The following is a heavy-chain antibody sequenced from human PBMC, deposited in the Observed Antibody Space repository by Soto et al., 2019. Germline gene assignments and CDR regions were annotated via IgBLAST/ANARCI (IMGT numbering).Heavy chain of an antibody. Sequence: GSLRLSCAGSGFTLSDHYIDWVRQAPGKGLEWIGYIYYSGSTNYNPSLKSRVTISVDTSKNQFSLKLNSVTAADTAVYYCARESVWFVESFDYWGQGTLVTVSS. V-gene: IGHV4-59*11. J-gene: IGHJ4*02. CDR3: ARESVWFVESFDY. CDR2: IYYSGST. CDR1: GFTLSDHY. D-gene: IGHD3-10*01.